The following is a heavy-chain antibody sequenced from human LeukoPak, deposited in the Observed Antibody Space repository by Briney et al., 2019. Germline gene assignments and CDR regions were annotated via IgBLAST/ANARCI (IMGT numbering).Heavy chain of an antibody. Sequence: GGSLRLSCAVSGFTISSYAMSWVRQAPGKGLVWVSAMSGSGGSTYYADSVKGRFTIPRDNSKNTLYLQMNSLRAEDTAVYYCAKTGGSRDAFNGMADYWGQGTLVTVSS. CDR1: GFTISSYA. CDR2: MSGSGGST. D-gene: IGHD5-24*01. J-gene: IGHJ4*02. V-gene: IGHV3-23*01. CDR3: AKTGGSRDAFNGMADY.